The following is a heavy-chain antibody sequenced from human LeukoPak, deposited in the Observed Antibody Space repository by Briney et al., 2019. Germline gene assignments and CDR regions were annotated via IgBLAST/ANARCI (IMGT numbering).Heavy chain of an antibody. CDR3: AKDLYRRSRYALDP. Sequence: GGSLRLSCAASGFTFDDYAMHWVRQAPGKGLEWVSTISWNSGRIAYADSVKGRFTISRDNAKNSLYLQMNSLRAEDTDLYYCAKDLYRRSRYALDPWGQGTLVTVSS. V-gene: IGHV3-9*01. CDR2: ISWNSGRI. CDR1: GFTFDDYA. J-gene: IGHJ5*02. D-gene: IGHD6-13*01.